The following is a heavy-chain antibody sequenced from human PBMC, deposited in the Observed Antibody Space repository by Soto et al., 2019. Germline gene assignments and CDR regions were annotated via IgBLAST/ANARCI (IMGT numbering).Heavy chain of an antibody. CDR3: ARDSKWLIINGNWFDS. V-gene: IGHV1-18*04. CDR2: ISGSNGAT. Sequence: QVQLVQSGAEVKKPGASVKVSCTFSGYSFINYGMTWVRQAPGQGFEWMGWISGSNGATNYAQRFQGRVTLTTDTSTNTAYMELRILRLDDTAIYYCARDSKWLIINGNWFDSWGQGTLVTVSS. CDR1: GYSFINYG. D-gene: IGHD5-12*01. J-gene: IGHJ5*01.